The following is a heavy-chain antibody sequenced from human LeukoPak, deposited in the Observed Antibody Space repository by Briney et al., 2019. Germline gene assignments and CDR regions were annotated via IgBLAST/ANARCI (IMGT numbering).Heavy chain of an antibody. D-gene: IGHD3-22*01. CDR1: GGSISSGDYY. CDR2: MYYSGST. CDR3: ARPYYYDSRIDP. V-gene: IGHV4-30-4*02. J-gene: IGHJ5*02. Sequence: SETLSLTCTVSGGSISSGDYYWSWIRQPPGKALQWIAYMYYSGSTYYNPSLKSRVTMSADTSKNQLSLKLSSVTAADTAVYYCARPYYYDSRIDPWGQGILVTVSP.